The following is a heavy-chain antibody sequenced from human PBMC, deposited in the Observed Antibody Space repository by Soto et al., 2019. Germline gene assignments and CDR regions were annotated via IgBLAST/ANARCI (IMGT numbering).Heavy chain of an antibody. V-gene: IGHV1-18*01. CDR1: GYTFSNYG. D-gene: IGHD2-2*01. Sequence: QVQLVQSGGEVKRPGASVKVSCKTSGYTFSNYGITWVRQAPGQRLEWLGWISLYSDGTNYAQKFQGRAAMTTDTSTTTAYMELRSLRSDDTAVYYCARVVPGAEAWFGPWGEGTLVTVSS. CDR2: ISLYSDGT. CDR3: ARVVPGAEAWFGP. J-gene: IGHJ5*02.